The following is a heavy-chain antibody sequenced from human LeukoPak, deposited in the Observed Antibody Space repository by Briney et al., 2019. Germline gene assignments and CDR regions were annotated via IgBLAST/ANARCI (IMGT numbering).Heavy chain of an antibody. CDR1: GFTLRSHA. V-gene: IGHV3-30-3*01. CDR3: ARGGWALDDYGGNKLECFQH. Sequence: GRSLRLSWAASGFTLRSHAMHRVRQAPGKGLGGVGIISYDGNNKDYADSVKGRFTISRDNSKNTLYLQMNSLRAEDTAVYYCARGGWALDDYGGNKLECFQHWGQGTLVTVSS. CDR2: ISYDGNNK. J-gene: IGHJ1*01. D-gene: IGHD4-23*01.